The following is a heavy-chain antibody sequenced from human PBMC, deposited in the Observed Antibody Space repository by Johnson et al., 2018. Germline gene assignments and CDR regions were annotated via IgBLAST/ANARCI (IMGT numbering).Heavy chain of an antibody. V-gene: IGHV3-30*18. CDR1: GFTFSNYV. CDR3: AKGYFGLRYAFDI. CDR2: ISSDGTNN. D-gene: IGHD3/OR15-3a*01. J-gene: IGHJ3*02. Sequence: QVQLVQSGGGVVQPGRSLRLSCAASGFTFSNYVIHWVRQAPGKGLEWVGLISSDGTNNYYADSVKGRFTISRDNSKNTLYLQMNSLRREDTAVYYCAKGYFGLRYAFDIWGQGTMVTVSS.